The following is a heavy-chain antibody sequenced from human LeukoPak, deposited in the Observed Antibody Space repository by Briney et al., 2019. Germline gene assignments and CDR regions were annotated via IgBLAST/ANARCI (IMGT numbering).Heavy chain of an antibody. J-gene: IGHJ4*02. V-gene: IGHV3-23*01. CDR3: AKEEHLGRDLDY. D-gene: IGHD1/OR15-1a*01. CDR2: INSGGIT. Sequence: GGSLRLSCAASGFTFSNYAMSWIRQAPGKGREWVSAINSGGITFYADSVRGRFTISRDNSNNTVYLQMNILRAEDTALYYCAKEEHLGRDLDYWGQGTLVTVSS. CDR1: GFTFSNYA.